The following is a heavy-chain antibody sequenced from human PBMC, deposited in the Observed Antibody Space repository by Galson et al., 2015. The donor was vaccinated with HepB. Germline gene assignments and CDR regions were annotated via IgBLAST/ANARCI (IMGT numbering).Heavy chain of an antibody. V-gene: IGHV1-18*01. Sequence: SVKVSCKASGYTFTSYGISWVRQAPGQGLEWMGRISAYNGNTNYAQKLQGRVTMTTDTSTSTAYMELRSLRSDDTAVYYRARDRGTIQLWVYWGQGTLVTVSS. CDR2: ISAYNGNT. CDR1: GYTFTSYG. D-gene: IGHD5-18*01. J-gene: IGHJ4*02. CDR3: ARDRGTIQLWVY.